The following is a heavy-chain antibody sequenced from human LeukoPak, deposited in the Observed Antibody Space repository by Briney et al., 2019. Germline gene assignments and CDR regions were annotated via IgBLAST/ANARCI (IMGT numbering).Heavy chain of an antibody. V-gene: IGHV1-46*01. CDR2: IDPGGGTT. CDR3: AREPGSAKRFDY. J-gene: IGHJ4*02. CDR1: GYTFTNYY. Sequence: ASVKVSCKASGYTFTNYYLHWVRQAPGQGPEWMGIIDPGGGTTRYTQKFQDRVTMTTDKSTNTAYMELTGLRSEDTAVYYCAREPGSAKRFDYWGQGALVTVSS.